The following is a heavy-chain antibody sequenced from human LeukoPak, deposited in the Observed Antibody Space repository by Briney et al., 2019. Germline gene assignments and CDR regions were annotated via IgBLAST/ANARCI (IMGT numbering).Heavy chain of an antibody. CDR2: ISYDGSNK. V-gene: IGHV3-30*12. Sequence: GGSLRLSCAASGFTFSSYGMHWVRQAPGKGLEWVAVISYDGSNKYYADSVKGRFTISRDNSKNTLYLQMNNLRAEDTAVYYCARDRRGYDASGHYYRHFDFWGQGTLVSVSS. J-gene: IGHJ4*02. D-gene: IGHD3-22*01. CDR3: ARDRRGYDASGHYYRHFDF. CDR1: GFTFSSYG.